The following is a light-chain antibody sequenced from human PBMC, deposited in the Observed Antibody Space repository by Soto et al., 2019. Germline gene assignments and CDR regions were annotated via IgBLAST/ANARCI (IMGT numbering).Light chain of an antibody. Sequence: QSVLTQPPSASGTPGQRVTMSCSGSGSNIGPNYVYWFQQFPGTAHKLLIYNNDQRPSGVLARFSGSKSGTSASPSISGLRSQDEADDDCASWDYSLSGRVFGAGTKLTVL. CDR1: GSNIGPNY. V-gene: IGLV1-47*02. CDR2: NND. J-gene: IGLJ3*02. CDR3: ASWDYSLSGRV.